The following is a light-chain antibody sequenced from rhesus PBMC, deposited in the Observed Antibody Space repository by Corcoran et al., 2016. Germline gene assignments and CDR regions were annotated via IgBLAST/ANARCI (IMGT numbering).Light chain of an antibody. CDR3: QHGYGTPFT. CDR2: KAS. Sequence: DIQMTQSPASLSASVGDRVTITCRASENDNNYRNWYQQKPGKAPKLLIYKASTLQSWVPSRLSGSGSGTDYTFTISSLQPEDVATYYCQHGYGTPFTFGPGTKLDIK. CDR1: ENDNNY. J-gene: IGKJ3*01. V-gene: IGKV1-74*01.